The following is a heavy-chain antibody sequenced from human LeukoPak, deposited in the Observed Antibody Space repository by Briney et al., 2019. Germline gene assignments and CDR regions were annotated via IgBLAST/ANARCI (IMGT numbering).Heavy chain of an antibody. CDR1: GYTFTSYG. CDR2: ISAYNGTT. J-gene: IGHJ3*02. V-gene: IGHV1-18*01. Sequence: ASVKVSCKASGYTFTSYGISWVRQAPGQGLEWMGWISAYNGTTNYAQKLQGRVTMTTDTSTSTAYMELRSLRSDDTAVYYCARDSVGATSQPDAFDIWGQGTMVTVSS. D-gene: IGHD1-26*01. CDR3: ARDSVGATSQPDAFDI.